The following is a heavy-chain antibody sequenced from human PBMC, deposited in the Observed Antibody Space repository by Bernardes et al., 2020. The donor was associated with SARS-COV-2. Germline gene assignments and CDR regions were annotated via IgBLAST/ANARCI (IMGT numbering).Heavy chain of an antibody. J-gene: IGHJ4*02. CDR2: INPSSGGT. Sequence: ASVKVSCTASGYTFSVYYIHGARHARGQGLEWTGWINPSSGGTKYAQKFQGRVTMTRDTSTGTVYMDLTSLGSDDTAVYYCTGSSTTSHCNYWGQGTLVTVSS. V-gene: IGHV1-2*02. CDR1: GYTFSVYY. D-gene: IGHD1-26*01. CDR3: TGSSTTSHCNY.